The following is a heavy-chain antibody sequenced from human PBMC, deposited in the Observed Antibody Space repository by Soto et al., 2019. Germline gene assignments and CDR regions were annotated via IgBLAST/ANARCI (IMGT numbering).Heavy chain of an antibody. CDR1: SGPDSSHN. V-gene: IGHV4-59*08. CDR2: IYSSGST. CDR3: ARGYCSGGSCYSRTWWFDP. D-gene: IGHD2-15*01. J-gene: IGHJ5*02. Sequence: SETLSLTCTVSSGPDSSHNWGWIRQPPGRGLEWIGYIYSSGSTNYSPSLKSRAAISIDTSRNQFSLKLSSVTAADTAVYYCARGYCSGGSCYSRTWWFDPWGQGTLVTVSS.